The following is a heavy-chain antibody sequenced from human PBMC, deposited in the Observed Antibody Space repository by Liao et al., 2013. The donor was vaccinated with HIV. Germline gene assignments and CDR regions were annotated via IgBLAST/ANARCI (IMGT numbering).Heavy chain of an antibody. CDR1: GGSFSGYY. V-gene: IGHV4-34*09. CDR2: INHSGST. J-gene: IGHJ4*02. D-gene: IGHD3-16*02. CDR3: ARGFGYPAPLSHPYYFDY. Sequence: QVRLQESGPGLVKPSQTLSLTCVVYGGSFSGYYWSWIRQPPGKGLEWIGEINHSGSTNYNPSLKSRVTISVDTSKNQFSLKLSSVTAADTAVYYCARGFGYPAPLSHPYYFDYWGQGTLVTVSS.